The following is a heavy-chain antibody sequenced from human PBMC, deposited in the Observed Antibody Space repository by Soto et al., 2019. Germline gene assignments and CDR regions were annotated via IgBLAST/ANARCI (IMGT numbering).Heavy chain of an antibody. V-gene: IGHV3-23*01. CDR3: VKTFVFIYGFDLWYT. Sequence: GGSLRLSCAASGFTFDNYAMTWVRLTPGQGLEWVSTITGNGAMAFHADSVKGRVTASRDNSKNMLFLQMKRLTVEDTGIYYYVKTFVFIYGFDLWYTWGQESLVTVP. CDR2: ITGNGAMA. J-gene: IGHJ5*02. CDR1: GFTFDNYA. D-gene: IGHD3-10*01.